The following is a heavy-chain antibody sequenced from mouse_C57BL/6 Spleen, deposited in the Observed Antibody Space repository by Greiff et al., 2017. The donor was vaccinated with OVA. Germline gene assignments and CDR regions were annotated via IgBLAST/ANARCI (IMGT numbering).Heavy chain of an antibody. V-gene: IGHV3-8*01. CDR2: ISYSGST. CDR3: ARYITTVVATDWYFDV. J-gene: IGHJ1*03. CDR1: GYSITSDY. Sequence: EVKLVESGPGLAKPSQTLSLTCSVTGYSITSDYWNWIRKFPGNKLEYMGYISYSGSTYYNPSLKSRISITRDTSKNQYYLQLNSVTTEDTATYYCARYITTVVATDWYFDVWGTGTTVTVSS. D-gene: IGHD1-1*01.